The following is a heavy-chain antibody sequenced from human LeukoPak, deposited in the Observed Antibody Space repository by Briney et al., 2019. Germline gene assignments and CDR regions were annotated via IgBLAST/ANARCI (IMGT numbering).Heavy chain of an antibody. CDR2: ISYDESNK. V-gene: IGHV3-30*04. CDR1: GFTFSSYA. D-gene: IGHD5-12*01. Sequence: PGGSLRLSCAASGFTFSSYAMHWVRQAPGKGLEWVAVISYDESNKYYADSVKGRFTISRDNSKNTLYLQMNSLRAEDTAVYYCARDPGYEGYYYYYMDVWGKGTTVTVSS. J-gene: IGHJ6*03. CDR3: ARDPGYEGYYYYYMDV.